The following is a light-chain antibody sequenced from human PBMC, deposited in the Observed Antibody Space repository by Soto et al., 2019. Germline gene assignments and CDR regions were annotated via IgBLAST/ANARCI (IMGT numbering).Light chain of an antibody. J-gene: IGKJ4*01. V-gene: IGKV4-1*01. CDR2: WAS. Sequence: DIVMTQSPHSLAVSLGERATINCKSSQSVLYSSNNKNYLAWYQQKPGQPPKLLIYWASTRESGVPDRFSGSGSGTDFTLTISSLQAADVAVYYCQQYYSTPLTFGGGTKVEIK. CDR3: QQYYSTPLT. CDR1: QSVLYSSNNKNY.